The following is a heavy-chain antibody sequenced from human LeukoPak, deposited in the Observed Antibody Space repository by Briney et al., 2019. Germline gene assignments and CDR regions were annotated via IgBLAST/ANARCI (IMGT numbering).Heavy chain of an antibody. CDR1: GGSFSGYY. V-gene: IGHV4-34*01. CDR2: INHSGST. D-gene: IGHD6-13*01. Sequence: SETLSLTCAVYGGSFSGYYWSWIRQPPGRGLEWIGEINHSGSTNYNPSLKSRVTISVDASKNQFSLKLSSVTAADTAVYYCARHYSSSWLPFDYWGQGTLVTVSS. CDR3: ARHYSSSWLPFDY. J-gene: IGHJ4*02.